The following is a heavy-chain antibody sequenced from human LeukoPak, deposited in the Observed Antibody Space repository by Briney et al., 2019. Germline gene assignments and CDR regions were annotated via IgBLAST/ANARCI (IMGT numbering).Heavy chain of an antibody. CDR3: AKEVDYYGPRYFDL. J-gene: IGHJ2*01. D-gene: IGHD3-10*01. CDR1: GYTFTSYD. Sequence: ASVKVSCKASGYTFTSYDINWVRQATGQGLEWMGWMNPNSGNTGYAQKFQGRVTMTRNTSISTAYMELSSLRAEDTAVYYCAKEVDYYGPRYFDLWGRGTLVAVSS. CDR2: MNPNSGNT. V-gene: IGHV1-8*01.